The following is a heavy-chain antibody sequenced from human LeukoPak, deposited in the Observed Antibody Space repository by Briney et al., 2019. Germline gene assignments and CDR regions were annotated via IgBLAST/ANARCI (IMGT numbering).Heavy chain of an antibody. J-gene: IGHJ4*02. CDR3: AKDVDVLMVYGEAGFDY. CDR1: GFTFSSYG. D-gene: IGHD2-8*01. CDR2: MSYDGSNK. Sequence: PGGSLRLSCAASGFTFSSYGMHWVRQAPGKGLEWVAVMSYDGSNKYYADSVKGRFTISRDNSKNTLYLQMNSLRAEDTAVYYCAKDVDVLMVYGEAGFDYWGQGTLVTVSS. V-gene: IGHV3-30*18.